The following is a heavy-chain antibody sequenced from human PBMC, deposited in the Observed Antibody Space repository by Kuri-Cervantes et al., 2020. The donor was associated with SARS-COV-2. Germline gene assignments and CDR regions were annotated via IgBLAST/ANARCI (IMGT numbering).Heavy chain of an antibody. CDR2: INPNNGGT. Sequence: ASVNVSCKASGYTFSGYYMHWVRQAPGQGLEWMGWINPNNGGTNYAQKFQGRVTMTRDTSISTAYMELSSLRSDDTAVYYCARGAVGATSLGALDIWGQGTMVTVSS. J-gene: IGHJ3*02. D-gene: IGHD1-26*01. V-gene: IGHV1-2*02. CDR3: ARGAVGATSLGALDI. CDR1: GYTFSGYY.